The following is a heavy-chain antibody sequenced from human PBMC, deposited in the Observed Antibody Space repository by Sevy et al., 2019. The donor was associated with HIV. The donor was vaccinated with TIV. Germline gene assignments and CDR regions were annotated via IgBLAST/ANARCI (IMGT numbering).Heavy chain of an antibody. CDR3: AKDGTKLGAWYAFDY. J-gene: IGHJ4*02. D-gene: IGHD1-26*01. CDR1: GFTFSSYA. CDR2: ISGSGGST. V-gene: IGHV3-23*01. Sequence: GSLRLSCAASGFTFSSYAMSWVRQAPGKGLEWVSAISGSGGSTYYADSVKGRFTISRDNSKNTLYLQMNSLRAEDTAVHYCAKDGTKLGAWYAFDYWGQGTLVTVSS.